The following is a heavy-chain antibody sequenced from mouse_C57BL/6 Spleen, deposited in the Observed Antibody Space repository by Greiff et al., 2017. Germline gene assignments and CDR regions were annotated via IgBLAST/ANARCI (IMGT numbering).Heavy chain of an antibody. CDR3: ARNYDGSSYGYAMDY. V-gene: IGHV2-9-1*01. Sequence: VQRVESGPGLVAPSQSLSITCTVSGFSLTRYAISWVRQPPGKGLEWLGVIWTGGGTNYNSALKSRQSISKDNSKSQVFVKMNSLQTDDTARYYCARNYDGSSYGYAMDYWGQGTSVTVSS. CDR1: GFSLTRYA. CDR2: IWTGGGT. J-gene: IGHJ4*01. D-gene: IGHD1-1*01.